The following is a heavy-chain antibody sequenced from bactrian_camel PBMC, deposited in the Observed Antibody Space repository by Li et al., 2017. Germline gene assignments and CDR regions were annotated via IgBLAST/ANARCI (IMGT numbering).Heavy chain of an antibody. Sequence: VQLVESGGGSVQKGGSLRLSCEVSPYTDSLNRLGWFRQAPGREREGVARIYVRGGKALYSDYVRGRFTISSNSAENAVYLQMNNLKTEDTAVYYCAADRRSEPLFGMGVPAYWGQGTQVTVS. CDR2: IYVRGGKA. CDR1: PYTDSLNR. J-gene: IGHJ4*01. CDR3: AADRRSEPLFGMGVPAY. V-gene: IGHV3S35*01. D-gene: IGHD3*01.